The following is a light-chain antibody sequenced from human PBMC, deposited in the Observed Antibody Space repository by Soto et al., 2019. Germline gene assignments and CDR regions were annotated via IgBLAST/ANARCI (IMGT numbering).Light chain of an antibody. CDR2: GAS. CDR3: HQYDSWT. Sequence: EIVLTQSPATLSWSPGERATLSCRASQYITIYLAWYQQKPGQAPRLLIYGASSRATGIPDRFSGTGSGTAFTLTISRMEPEDFAVYYCHQYDSWTFGQGTKVDIK. CDR1: QYITIY. V-gene: IGKV3-20*01. J-gene: IGKJ1*01.